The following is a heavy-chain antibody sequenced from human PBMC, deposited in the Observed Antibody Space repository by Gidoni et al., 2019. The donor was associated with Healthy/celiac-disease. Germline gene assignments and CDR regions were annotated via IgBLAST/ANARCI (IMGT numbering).Heavy chain of an antibody. CDR3: ARDRYYYDSSGYYLLGDY. Sequence: EVQLVESGGGLIQPGGSLRLSCAASGFTVSSNYMSWVRQAPGKGLEWVSVIYSGGSTYYADSVKGRFTISRDNSKNTLYLQMNSLRAEDTAVYYCARDRYYYDSSGYYLLGDYWGQGTLVTVSS. CDR1: GFTVSSNY. D-gene: IGHD3-22*01. V-gene: IGHV3-53*01. J-gene: IGHJ4*02. CDR2: IYSGGST.